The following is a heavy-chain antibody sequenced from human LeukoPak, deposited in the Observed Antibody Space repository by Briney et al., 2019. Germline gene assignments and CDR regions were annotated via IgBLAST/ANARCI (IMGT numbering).Heavy chain of an antibody. CDR1: GFTFSSYA. CDR3: ARERDIVVVPALDY. Sequence: GGSLRLSCAASGFTFSSYAMHWVRQAPGKGLEWVAVISYDGSNKYYADSVKGRFTISRDNSKNTLYLQMNSLRAEDTAVYYCARERDIVVVPALDYWGQGTLVTVSS. CDR2: ISYDGSNK. J-gene: IGHJ4*02. V-gene: IGHV3-30-3*01. D-gene: IGHD2-2*01.